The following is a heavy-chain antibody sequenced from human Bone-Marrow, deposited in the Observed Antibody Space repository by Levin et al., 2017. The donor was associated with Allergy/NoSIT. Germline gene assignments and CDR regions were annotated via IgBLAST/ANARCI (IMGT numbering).Heavy chain of an antibody. J-gene: IGHJ6*02. Sequence: VSGPTLVKPTETLTLTCTFSGFSLRTPGVGVGWIRQPPGKALEWLALIYWDNDKIYRPSLKSRLTINKDTSKNEVVLTVNTMDPMDTATYFCVHIFGTFTGRYYHYYGMDIWGQGTTVTVSS. CDR2: IYWDNDK. V-gene: IGHV2-5*02. D-gene: IGHD3-3*01. CDR1: GFSLRTPGVG. CDR3: VHIFGTFTGRYYHYYGMDI.